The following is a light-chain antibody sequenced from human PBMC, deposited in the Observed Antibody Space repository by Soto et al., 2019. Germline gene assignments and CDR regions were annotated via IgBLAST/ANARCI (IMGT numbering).Light chain of an antibody. Sequence: IQMTQSPSSLSASVGDRVTITCRASQDVSSYLVWYQQKPGKAPDLLIYAASTLQSVVPVRFSGSGSGTEFTLTISSLQPEDFATYYCQQLSYYPRTFGQGTKLEIK. V-gene: IGKV1-9*01. J-gene: IGKJ2*01. CDR2: AAS. CDR1: QDVSSY. CDR3: QQLSYYPRT.